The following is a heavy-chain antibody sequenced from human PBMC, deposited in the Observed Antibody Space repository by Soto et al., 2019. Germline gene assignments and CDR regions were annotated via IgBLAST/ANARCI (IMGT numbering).Heavy chain of an antibody. V-gene: IGHV1-8*01. J-gene: IGHJ4*02. CDR2: MNPNSGNT. Sequence: QVQLVQSGAEVKKPGASVKVSCKASGYTFTSYDINWVRQANGQVLAWMGWMNPNSGNTGYADKFQGRVTITRNTSISTAYMELSSLSSEDTAVYYCASTLYGDHVDYWGQGTLVTVSS. CDR1: GYTFTSYD. D-gene: IGHD4-17*01. CDR3: ASTLYGDHVDY.